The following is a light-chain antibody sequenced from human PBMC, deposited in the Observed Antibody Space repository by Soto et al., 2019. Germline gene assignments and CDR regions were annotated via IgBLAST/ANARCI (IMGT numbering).Light chain of an antibody. Sequence: QSLLTQPASLSGSPGQSITLSCPGTSSDVGGYNYVSWYQQHPGKAPKLMIYDVSNRPSGVSNRFSGSKSGNTASLTISGLQAQDEADYYCSSYTSSSTYVFGTGTKVTVL. CDR1: SSDVGGYNY. CDR2: DVS. V-gene: IGLV2-14*01. CDR3: SSYTSSSTYV. J-gene: IGLJ1*01.